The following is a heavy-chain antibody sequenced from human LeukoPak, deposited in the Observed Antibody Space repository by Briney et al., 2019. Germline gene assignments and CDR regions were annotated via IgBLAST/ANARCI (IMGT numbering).Heavy chain of an antibody. Sequence: GGSLRLSCAASGFTFSSYEMNWVRQAPGKGLEWVSYTTSSGSTIYYAGSVKGRFTISRDDAKNSLYLQMNSLRAEDTAVYYCARVRSGAYFDYWGQGTLVTVSS. CDR1: GFTFSSYE. V-gene: IGHV3-48*03. J-gene: IGHJ4*02. CDR3: ARVRSGAYFDY. D-gene: IGHD3-10*01. CDR2: TTSSGSTI.